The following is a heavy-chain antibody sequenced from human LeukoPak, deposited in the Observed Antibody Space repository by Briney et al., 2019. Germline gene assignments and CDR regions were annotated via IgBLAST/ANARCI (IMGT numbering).Heavy chain of an antibody. CDR1: GFTFSSYA. V-gene: IGHV3-23*01. CDR2: ISGSGGST. J-gene: IGHJ5*02. CDR3: ARIASHSSTWYDGGS. Sequence: GGSLRLSCAASGFTFSSYAMSWVRQAPGKGLEWVSAISGSGGSTYYADSVKGRFTISRDNSKNTLYLQMNSLRAEDTGVYYCARIASHSSTWYDGGSWGQGTLVTVSS. D-gene: IGHD6-13*01.